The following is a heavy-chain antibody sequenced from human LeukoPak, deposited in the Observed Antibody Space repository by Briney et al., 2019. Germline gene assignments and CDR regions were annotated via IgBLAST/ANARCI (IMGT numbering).Heavy chain of an antibody. V-gene: IGHV3-21*01. CDR3: ARGPPFWSGFPLPYYYFDY. D-gene: IGHD3-3*01. CDR1: GFTFSSYS. CDR2: ISSSSSYI. J-gene: IGHJ4*02. Sequence: GGSLRLSCAASGFTFSSYSMNWVRQAPGKGLEWVSSISSSSSYIYYADSVKGRFTISRGNAKNSLYLQMNSLRAEDTAVYYCARGPPFWSGFPLPYYYFDYWGQGTLVTVSS.